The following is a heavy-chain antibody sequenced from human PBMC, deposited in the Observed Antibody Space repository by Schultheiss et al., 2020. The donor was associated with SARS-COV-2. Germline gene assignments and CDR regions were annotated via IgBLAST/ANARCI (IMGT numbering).Heavy chain of an antibody. CDR3: ARDWVQLERLGNYYYGMDV. V-gene: IGHV3-74*01. Sequence: GGSLRLSCAVSGFSLSSYWMNWVRQAPGKGLEWVSRINGDGSSTVYADSVKGRFTISRDNAKNTLYLQINSLRAEDTAVYYCARDWVQLERLGNYYYGMDVWGQGTTVTVSS. J-gene: IGHJ6*02. CDR2: INGDGSST. CDR1: GFSLSSYW. D-gene: IGHD1-1*01.